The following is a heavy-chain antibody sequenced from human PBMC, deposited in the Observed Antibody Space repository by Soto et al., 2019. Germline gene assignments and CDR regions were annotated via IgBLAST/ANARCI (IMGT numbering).Heavy chain of an antibody. CDR2: ISSSGVSM. Sequence: QVQLLQSGGGLVKPGGSLRLSCAASGFTFSSSYMSWIRQAPGKGLEWVSYISSSGVSMYYADSVKGRFTISRDNANNSLYLQMNSLRAEDTAVYYCSRGGFNYASWGQGTLVTVSP. J-gene: IGHJ5*02. CDR3: SRGGFNYAS. V-gene: IGHV3-11*01. CDR1: GFTFSSSY. D-gene: IGHD5-18*01.